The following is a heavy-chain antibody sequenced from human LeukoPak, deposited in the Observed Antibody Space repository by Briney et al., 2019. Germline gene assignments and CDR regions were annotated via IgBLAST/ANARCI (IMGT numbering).Heavy chain of an antibody. V-gene: IGHV1-8*03. D-gene: IGHD2-2*01. Sequence: GASVKVSCKASGYTFTSYDISWVRQATGQGLEWMGWMNPNSGNTGYAQKFQGRVTITRNTSISTAYMELSSLRSEDTAVYYCARARIDCSSTSCDDAFDIWGQGTMVTVSS. CDR2: MNPNSGNT. CDR3: ARARIDCSSTSCDDAFDI. CDR1: GYTFTSYD. J-gene: IGHJ3*02.